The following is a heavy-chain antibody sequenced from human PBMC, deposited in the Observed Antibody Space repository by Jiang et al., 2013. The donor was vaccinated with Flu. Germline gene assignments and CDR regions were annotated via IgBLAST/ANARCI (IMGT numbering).Heavy chain of an antibody. CDR3: ASPYDILTGYSKGPDWYFDL. V-gene: IGHV4-39*01. CDR1: GGSISSSSYY. J-gene: IGHJ2*01. Sequence: GLLKPSETLSLTCTVSGGSISSSSYYWGWIRQPPGKGLEWIGSIYYSGSTYYNPSLKSRVTISVDTSKNQFSLKLSSVTAADTAVYYCASPYDILTGYSKGPDWYFDLWGRGTLVTVSS. CDR2: IYYSGST. D-gene: IGHD3-9*01.